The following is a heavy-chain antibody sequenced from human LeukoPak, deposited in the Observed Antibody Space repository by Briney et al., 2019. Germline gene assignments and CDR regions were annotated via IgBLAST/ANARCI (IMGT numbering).Heavy chain of an antibody. CDR2: ISSSGSTI. CDR3: AKYWGAYGDYRGRYMDV. V-gene: IGHV3-48*03. D-gene: IGHD4-17*01. Sequence: GGSLRLSCAASGFTFSSYEMNWVRQAPGKGLEWVSYISSSGSTIYYADSVKGRFTISRDNSKNTVYLQMNSLRAEDTAVYYCAKYWGAYGDYRGRYMDVWGKGTTVTVSS. CDR1: GFTFSSYE. J-gene: IGHJ6*03.